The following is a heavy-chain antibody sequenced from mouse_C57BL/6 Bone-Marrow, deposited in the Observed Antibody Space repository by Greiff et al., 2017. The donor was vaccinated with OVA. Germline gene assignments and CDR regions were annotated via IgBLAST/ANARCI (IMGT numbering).Heavy chain of an antibody. J-gene: IGHJ2*01. CDR3: AKGYYGNYLDY. CDR2: ISYDGSN. D-gene: IGHD2-1*01. Sequence: EVQLVESGPGLVKPSQSLSLTCSVTGYSITSGYYWNWIRQFPGNQLEWMGYISYDGSNNYNPSLKNRISITRDTSKNQFFLKLNSVTTEDTATYYCAKGYYGNYLDYWGQGTTLTVSS. V-gene: IGHV3-6*01. CDR1: GYSITSGYY.